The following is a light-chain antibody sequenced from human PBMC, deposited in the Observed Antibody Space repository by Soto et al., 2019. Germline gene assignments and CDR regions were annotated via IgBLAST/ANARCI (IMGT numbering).Light chain of an antibody. CDR3: QQNKDWAEGYT. CDR2: GAF. J-gene: IGKJ2*01. Sequence: EIVMTQSPATLSVSPGERVTLSCRASQSVSSSLAWYQQEPGQAPRLLIYGAFIRATGVPARFSGSGSGTEFSLTISSMQSEDFAVYYCQQNKDWAEGYTFGQGTKLEIK. V-gene: IGKV3-15*01. CDR1: QSVSSS.